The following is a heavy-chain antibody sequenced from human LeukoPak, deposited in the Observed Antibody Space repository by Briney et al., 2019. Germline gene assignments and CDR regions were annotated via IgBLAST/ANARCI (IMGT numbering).Heavy chain of an antibody. V-gene: IGHV3-74*01. CDR3: ARVEVGGDYSKFDY. J-gene: IGHJ4*02. CDR1: GFSFSSYW. CDR2: INEDAKTI. D-gene: IGHD2-21*02. Sequence: GGSLRLSCAASGFSFSSYWLHWVRQAPGKGLVWVSRINEDAKTINYADSVKGRFTISRDNAKNTVSLQMNSLRAEDTAVYYCARVEVGGDYSKFDYRGQGTLVNGSS.